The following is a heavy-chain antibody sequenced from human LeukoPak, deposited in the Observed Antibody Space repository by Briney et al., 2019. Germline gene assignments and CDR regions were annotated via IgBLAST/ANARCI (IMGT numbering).Heavy chain of an antibody. CDR3: ARGPHITMVRGVSDAFDI. V-gene: IGHV3-7*03. CDR1: GFTFSSYG. CDR2: IKQDGSEK. Sequence: GRSLRLSCAASGFTFSSYGMHWVRQAPGKGLEWVANIKQDGSEKYYVDSVKGRFTISRDNAKNSLYLQMNSLRAEDTAVYYCARGPHITMVRGVSDAFDIWGQGTMVTVSS. D-gene: IGHD3-10*01. J-gene: IGHJ3*02.